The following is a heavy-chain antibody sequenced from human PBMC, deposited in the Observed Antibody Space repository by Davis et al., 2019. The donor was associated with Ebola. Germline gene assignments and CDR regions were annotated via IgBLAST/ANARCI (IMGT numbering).Heavy chain of an antibody. CDR3: ARAQFPTTSDH. D-gene: IGHD1-1*01. J-gene: IGHJ4*02. V-gene: IGHV1-18*01. Sequence: ASVKVSCKTSGYIFNSHGISWVRQAPGQGLEWMGGITIYNGNTNYAQKLQGRVTMTTDTSTSTAYMEVGSLRSDDTAVYYCARAQFPTTSDHWGQGTLVTVSS. CDR1: GYIFNSHG. CDR2: ITIYNGNT.